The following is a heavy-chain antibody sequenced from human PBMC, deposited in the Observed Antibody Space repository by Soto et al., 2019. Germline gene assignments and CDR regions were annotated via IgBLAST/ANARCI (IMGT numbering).Heavy chain of an antibody. Sequence: TLSLTCTVSGFSLSTSGVGVGWIRQPPGKALEWLALIYWDDDKRYSPSLKSRLTITKDTSKNQVVLTMTNMDPVDTATYYCAHFIVATLGDAFDIWGQGTMVTVSS. CDR3: AHFIVATLGDAFDI. V-gene: IGHV2-5*02. D-gene: IGHD5-12*01. J-gene: IGHJ3*02. CDR2: IYWDDDK. CDR1: GFSLSTSGVG.